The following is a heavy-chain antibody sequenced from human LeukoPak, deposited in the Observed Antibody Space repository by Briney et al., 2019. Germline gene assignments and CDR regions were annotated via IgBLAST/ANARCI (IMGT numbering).Heavy chain of an antibody. CDR3: ARAVCSSTSCLKDY. V-gene: IGHV3-7*01. J-gene: IGHJ4*02. Sequence: GGSLRLSCAASGFTFSSYWMSWVRQAPGKGLEWVANIKQDGSEKYYVDSVKGRFTISRDNAKNSLYLQMNSLRAEDTGVYYCARAVCSSTSCLKDYWGQGTLVTVSS. CDR2: IKQDGSEK. D-gene: IGHD2-2*01. CDR1: GFTFSSYW.